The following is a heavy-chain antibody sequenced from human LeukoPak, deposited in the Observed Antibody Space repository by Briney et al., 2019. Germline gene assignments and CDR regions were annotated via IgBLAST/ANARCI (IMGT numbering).Heavy chain of an antibody. Sequence: ASVKVSCKASGYTFTGYYMHWVRQAPGQGLEWMGWINPNSGGTNYAQKFQGRVTMTRDTSISTAYMELSRLRSDDTAVYYCARDRGGVRAIVVVPAALTDYSGQGTLVTVSS. D-gene: IGHD2-2*01. J-gene: IGHJ4*02. CDR2: INPNSGGT. CDR1: GYTFTGYY. CDR3: ARDRGGVRAIVVVPAALTDY. V-gene: IGHV1-2*02.